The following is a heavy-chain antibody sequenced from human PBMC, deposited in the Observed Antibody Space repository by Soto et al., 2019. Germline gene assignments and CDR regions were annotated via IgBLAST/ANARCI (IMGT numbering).Heavy chain of an antibody. CDR2: IYYSGTT. J-gene: IGHJ4*02. CDR1: GGSISSYY. Sequence: SETLSLTCTVSGGSISSYYWSWIRQPPGKGLEWIGYIYYSGTTNYNPSLKSRVTISVDTSKNQFSLKVNSVTAADTAVYYCARHRESWSHLDSWGQGTLVTVSS. CDR3: ARHRESWSHLDS. V-gene: IGHV4-59*08. D-gene: IGHD3-3*01.